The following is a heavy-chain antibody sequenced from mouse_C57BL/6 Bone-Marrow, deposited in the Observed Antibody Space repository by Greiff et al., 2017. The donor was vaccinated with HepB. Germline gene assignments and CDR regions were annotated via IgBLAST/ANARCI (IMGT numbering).Heavy chain of an antibody. Sequence: VQLQQPGAELVMPGASVKLSCKASGYTFTSYWMHWVKQRPGQGLEWIGEIDPSDSYTNYNQKFKGKSTLTVDKSSSTAYMQLSSLTSEDAAVYYCATIVAEEAMDYWGQGTSVTVSS. J-gene: IGHJ4*01. CDR3: ATIVAEEAMDY. CDR1: GYTFTSYW. CDR2: IDPSDSYT. D-gene: IGHD1-1*01. V-gene: IGHV1-69*01.